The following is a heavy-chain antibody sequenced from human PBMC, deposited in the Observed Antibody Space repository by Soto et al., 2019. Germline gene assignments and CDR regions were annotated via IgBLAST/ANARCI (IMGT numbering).Heavy chain of an antibody. D-gene: IGHD6-6*01. CDR2: INHSGST. V-gene: IGHV4-34*01. J-gene: IGHJ5*02. CDR3: ARAVGSSSSS. Sequence: QVQLQQWGAGLLKPSETLSLTCSVYGGSFSGYYWSWIRQPPGKGLEWIGEINHSGSTNYNPSLKSRVTISVDTSKNQFSLKLSSVTAADTAVYYCARAVGSSSSSWGQGTLVTVSS. CDR1: GGSFSGYY.